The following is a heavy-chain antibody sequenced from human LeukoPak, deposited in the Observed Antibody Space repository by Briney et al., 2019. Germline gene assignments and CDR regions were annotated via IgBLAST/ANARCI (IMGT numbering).Heavy chain of an antibody. Sequence: SETLSLTCTVSGGFISSYYWSWIRQPAGKGLEWIGRIYTSGSTNYNPSLKSRVTMSVDTSKDQFSLKLSSVTAADTAVYYCARVGPRYCSSTSCSYYYYGMDVWGQGTTVTVSS. CDR2: IYTSGST. CDR3: ARVGPRYCSSTSCSYYYYGMDV. CDR1: GGFISSYY. J-gene: IGHJ6*02. V-gene: IGHV4-4*07. D-gene: IGHD2-2*01.